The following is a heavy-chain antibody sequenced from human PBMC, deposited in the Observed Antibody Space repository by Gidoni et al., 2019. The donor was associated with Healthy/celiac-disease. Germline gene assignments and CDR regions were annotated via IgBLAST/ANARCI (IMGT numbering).Heavy chain of an antibody. CDR2: ISWNSGSI. Sequence: EVQLVESGGGLVQPGRSLRLSCAASGFTFDDYAMHWVRQAPGKGLEWVSGISWNSGSIGYADSVKGRFTISRDNAKNSLYLQMNSLRAEDTALYYCAKDIWGVGGYWGQGTLVTVSS. CDR1: GFTFDDYA. J-gene: IGHJ4*02. D-gene: IGHD1-26*01. CDR3: AKDIWGVGGY. V-gene: IGHV3-9*01.